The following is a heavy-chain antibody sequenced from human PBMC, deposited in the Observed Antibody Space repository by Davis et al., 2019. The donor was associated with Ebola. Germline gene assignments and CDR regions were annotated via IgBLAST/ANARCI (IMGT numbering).Heavy chain of an antibody. CDR1: EFTFSSYS. J-gene: IGHJ4*02. V-gene: IGHV3-21*01. CDR3: VRGMVPTVTQNFGY. Sequence: GESLRISCAASEFTFSSYSMNWVRQAPGKGLEWVSSISSSSSYIYYADSLKGRFTISRDNAKNSLYLQMNSLRAEDTAVYYCVRGMVPTVTQNFGYWGQGTLVTVSS. CDR2: ISSSSSYI. D-gene: IGHD4-17*01.